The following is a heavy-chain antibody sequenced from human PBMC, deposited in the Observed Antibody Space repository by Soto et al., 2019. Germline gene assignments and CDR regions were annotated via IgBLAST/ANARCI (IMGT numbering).Heavy chain of an antibody. D-gene: IGHD3-10*01. CDR2: IYYSGST. CDR3: ARVVPTGGPNFDY. Sequence: SETLSLTCTVSGGSISSGGYYWSWIRQHPGKGLEWIGYIYYSGSTYYNPSLKSRVTISVDTSKNQFSLKLSSVTAADTAVYYCARVVPTGGPNFDYWGQGTLVTVSS. J-gene: IGHJ4*02. CDR1: GGSISSGGYY. V-gene: IGHV4-31*03.